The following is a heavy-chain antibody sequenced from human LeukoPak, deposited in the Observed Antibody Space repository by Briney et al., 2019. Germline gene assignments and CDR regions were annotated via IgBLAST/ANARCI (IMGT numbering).Heavy chain of an antibody. Sequence: TGGSLRLSCAASGFTFSSYGMHWVRQAPGKGLEWVAVIWYDGSNKYYADSVKGRFTISRDNSKNTLYLQMNSLRAEDTAVCYCARSYSGSYLFDYWGQGTLVTVSS. V-gene: IGHV3-33*01. D-gene: IGHD1-26*01. J-gene: IGHJ4*02. CDR3: ARSYSGSYLFDY. CDR1: GFTFSSYG. CDR2: IWYDGSNK.